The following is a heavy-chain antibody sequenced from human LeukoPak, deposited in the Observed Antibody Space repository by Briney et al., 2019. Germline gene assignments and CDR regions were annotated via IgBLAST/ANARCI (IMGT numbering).Heavy chain of an antibody. Sequence: ASVKVSCKASGYTFTSYDINWVRQATGQGLEWMGWMNPNSGNTGYAQKFQGRVTITRNTSISTAYMELSSLRSEDTAVYYCARDRGVSGNYYDYWGQGTLVTVSS. CDR3: ARDRGVSGNYYDY. V-gene: IGHV1-8*03. J-gene: IGHJ4*02. D-gene: IGHD3-10*01. CDR2: MNPNSGNT. CDR1: GYTFTSYD.